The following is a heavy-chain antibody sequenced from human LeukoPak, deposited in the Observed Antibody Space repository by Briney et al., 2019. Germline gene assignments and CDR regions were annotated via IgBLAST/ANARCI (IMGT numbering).Heavy chain of an antibody. V-gene: IGHV4-39*07. J-gene: IGHJ4*02. CDR2: IYYSGST. D-gene: IGHD6-13*01. CDR1: GGSIGRGSYY. CDR3: ARDVVAAAGTWDY. Sequence: SETLSLTCSVSGGSIGRGSYYWGWIRQSPGKGLEWIGSIYYSGSTNYNPSLKSRVTISVDTSKNQFSLKLSSVTAADTAVYYCARDVVAAAGTWDYWGQGTLVTVSS.